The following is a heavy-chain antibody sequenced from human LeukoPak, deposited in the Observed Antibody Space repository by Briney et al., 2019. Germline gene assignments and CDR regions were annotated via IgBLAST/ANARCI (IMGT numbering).Heavy chain of an antibody. J-gene: IGHJ4*02. CDR2: ISGSGGST. V-gene: IGHV3-23*01. Sequence: GGSLRLSCAASGFTFSSYAMSWVRQAPGKGLEWVSAISGSGGSTYYADSVKGRFTISRDNSKNTLYLQMDSLRAEDTAVYYCAKDPRYYDSSGYYRYYFDYWGQGTLVTVSS. CDR3: AKDPRYYDSSGYYRYYFDY. CDR1: GFTFSSYA. D-gene: IGHD3-22*01.